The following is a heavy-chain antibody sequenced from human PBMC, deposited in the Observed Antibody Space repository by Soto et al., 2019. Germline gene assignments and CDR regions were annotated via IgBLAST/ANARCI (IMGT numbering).Heavy chain of an antibody. J-gene: IGHJ4*02. CDR1: GFNFSSYW. V-gene: IGHV3-7*01. D-gene: IGHD1-26*01. CDR2: IKQDGSEK. Sequence: PGGSLNLSCGASGFNFSSYWLSWVRQAPGKGLEWVANIKQDGSEKYYVDSVKGRFTISRDNAKNSLYLQMNSLRAEDTAVYYCATLIVGATYYWGQGTLVTVSS. CDR3: ATLIVGATYY.